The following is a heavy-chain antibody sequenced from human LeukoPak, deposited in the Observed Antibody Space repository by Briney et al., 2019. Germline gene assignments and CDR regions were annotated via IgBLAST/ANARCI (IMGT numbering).Heavy chain of an antibody. D-gene: IGHD2-15*01. CDR2: IKSDGSSI. CDR1: GFTFSNHW. V-gene: IGHV3-74*01. J-gene: IGHJ6*03. CDR3: ARDPLGGYCSGGSCYYYYYMDV. Sequence: GGSLRLSCAASGFTFSNHWMHWVRQVPGKGLVWVSRIKSDGSSIVYADSVKGRFTISRDNAKNTLYLQMSSLRAEDTAVYYCARDPLGGYCSGGSCYYYYYMDVWGKGTTVTVSS.